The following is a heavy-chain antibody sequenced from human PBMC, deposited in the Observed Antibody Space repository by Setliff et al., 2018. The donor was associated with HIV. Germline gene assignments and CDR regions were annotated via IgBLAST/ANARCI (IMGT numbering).Heavy chain of an antibody. D-gene: IGHD3-10*01. CDR2: IYFSGST. J-gene: IGHJ2*01. Sequence: PSETLSLTCSVTGGSIRSYYWSWIRQSPGKGLEWIGYIYFSGSTSYNPSLKSRVTISVDTSKDQFSLKLSSVTAADTAVYYCARSRITMVRGSQNWYFDLWGRGTLVTVSS. V-gene: IGHV4-59*01. CDR1: GGSIRSYY. CDR3: ARSRITMVRGSQNWYFDL.